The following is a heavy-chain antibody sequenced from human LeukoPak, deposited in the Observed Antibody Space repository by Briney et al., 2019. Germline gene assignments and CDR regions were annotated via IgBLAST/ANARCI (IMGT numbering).Heavy chain of an antibody. V-gene: IGHV4-38-2*02. J-gene: IGHJ4*02. CDR1: GYSISSGYY. Sequence: KASETLSLTCSVSGYSISSGYYWGWIRQPPGKGLEWIGSIYHSGNTYYNPSLKSRVTISVDTSKNQFSLKLSSVTAADTAVYYCARRKYYYGSGSSYYFDYWGQGTLVTVSS. CDR2: IYHSGNT. CDR3: ARRKYYYGSGSSYYFDY. D-gene: IGHD3-10*01.